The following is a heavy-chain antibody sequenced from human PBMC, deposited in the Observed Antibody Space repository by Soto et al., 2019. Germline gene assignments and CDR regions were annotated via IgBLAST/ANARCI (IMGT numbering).Heavy chain of an antibody. Sequence: GGSLRLSCAASGFTFSSYSMNWVRQAPGKGLEWVSSISSSSSYIYYADSVKGRFTISRDNAKNSLYLQMNSLRAEDTAVYYCARDSGTGGSYYFDYWGQGTLVTVSS. D-gene: IGHD1-26*01. CDR2: ISSSSSYI. V-gene: IGHV3-21*01. CDR3: ARDSGTGGSYYFDY. J-gene: IGHJ4*02. CDR1: GFTFSSYS.